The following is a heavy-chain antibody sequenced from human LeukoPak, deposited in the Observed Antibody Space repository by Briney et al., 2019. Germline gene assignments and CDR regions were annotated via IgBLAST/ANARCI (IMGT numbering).Heavy chain of an antibody. V-gene: IGHV3-30-3*01. CDR3: ARGDYYDSSGYYYPAGYYFDY. CDR1: GFTFSSYA. D-gene: IGHD3-22*01. CDR2: ISYDGSNK. Sequence: GGSLSLSCAASGFTFSSYAMHWVRQAPGKGLEWVAVISYDGSNKYYADSVKGRFTISRDNSKNTLYLQMNSLRAEDTAVYYCARGDYYDSSGYYYPAGYYFDYWGQGTLVTVSS. J-gene: IGHJ4*02.